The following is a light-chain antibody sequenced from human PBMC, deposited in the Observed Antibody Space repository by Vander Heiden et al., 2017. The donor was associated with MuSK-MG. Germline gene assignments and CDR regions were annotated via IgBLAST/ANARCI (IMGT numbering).Light chain of an antibody. CDR3: CSYAGDYSWL. Sequence: QSALTQPRSVSGSPGQSVTISCPGTSDDVGGYDYVSWFRQDPGKAPKLIIYDVNKRPSGVPDRLSGSKSGNTASLTISGLRTEDEGDYYCCSYAGDYSWLFGGGTKLTVL. CDR1: SDDVGGYDY. CDR2: DVN. J-gene: IGLJ2*01. V-gene: IGLV2-11*01.